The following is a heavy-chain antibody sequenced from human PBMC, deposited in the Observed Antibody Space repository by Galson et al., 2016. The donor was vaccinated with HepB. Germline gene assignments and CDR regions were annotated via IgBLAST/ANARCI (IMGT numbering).Heavy chain of an antibody. CDR3: AKEISVAGVNGLPSDY. J-gene: IGHJ4*02. V-gene: IGHV3-23*01. Sequence: SLRLSCAASGFTFSSDAMSWVRQAPEKGLEWVSGISASGAGTYYAESVKGRFTISRDNFKNTLYLQMNSLRAEGPAVYYCAKEISVAGVNGLPSDYWGQGTLVTVSS. CDR2: ISASGAGT. CDR1: GFTFSSDA. D-gene: IGHD6-19*01.